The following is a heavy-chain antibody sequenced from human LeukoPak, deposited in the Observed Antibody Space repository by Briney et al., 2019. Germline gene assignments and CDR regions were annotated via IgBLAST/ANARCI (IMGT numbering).Heavy chain of an antibody. CDR3: ASSGYDYGAYYYYMDV. CDR1: GGSISSGGYY. Sequence: PSETLSLTCTVSGGSISSGGYYWSWIRQPPGKGLEWIGYIYHSGSTYYNPSLKSRVTISVDRSKNQFSLKLSSVTAADTAVYYCASSGYDYGAYYYYMDVWGKGTTVTVSS. J-gene: IGHJ6*03. V-gene: IGHV4-30-2*01. D-gene: IGHD5-12*01. CDR2: IYHSGST.